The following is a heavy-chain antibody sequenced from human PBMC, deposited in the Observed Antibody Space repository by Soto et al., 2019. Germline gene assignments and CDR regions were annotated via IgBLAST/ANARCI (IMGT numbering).Heavy chain of an antibody. Sequence: ASVKVACKASGYTFTSYDINWVRQATGQGLEWMGWMNPNSGNTGYAQKFQGRVTMTRNTSISTAYMELSSMRSEDTAVYYCARAPSIRGYSYGSRDYWGQGTLVTVSS. CDR2: MNPNSGNT. CDR3: ARAPSIRGYSYGSRDY. J-gene: IGHJ4*02. V-gene: IGHV1-8*01. CDR1: GYTFTSYD. D-gene: IGHD5-18*01.